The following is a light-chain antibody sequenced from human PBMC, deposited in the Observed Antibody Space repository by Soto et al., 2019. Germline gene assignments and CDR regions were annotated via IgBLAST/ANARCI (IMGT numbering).Light chain of an antibody. V-gene: IGLV1-51*01. J-gene: IGLJ2*01. CDR2: GNN. Sequence: QSVLTQPPSVSAAPGQTVTISCSGSSSNVQNNYVSWHQQLPGAAPKLLIYGNNKRPSGIPDRFSGSKSGATATLGITGLQTGDAADYYCVTWDSSLSAAVFGGGTPLTVL. CDR1: SSNVQNNY. CDR3: VTWDSSLSAAV.